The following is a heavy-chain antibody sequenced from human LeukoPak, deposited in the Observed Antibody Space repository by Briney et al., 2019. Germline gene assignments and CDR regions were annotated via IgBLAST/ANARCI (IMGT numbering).Heavy chain of an antibody. Sequence: SVKVSCKASGGTFSSYAISWVRQAPGQGLEWMGRIIPIFGTANYAQKFQGRVTITTDESTSTAYMELSSLRSEDTAVYSSARYRVAPSDLAVVDLWGQGTLVTVSS. CDR2: IIPIFGTA. J-gene: IGHJ4*02. V-gene: IGHV1-69*05. D-gene: IGHD3-22*01. CDR1: GGTFSSYA. CDR3: ARYRVAPSDLAVVDL.